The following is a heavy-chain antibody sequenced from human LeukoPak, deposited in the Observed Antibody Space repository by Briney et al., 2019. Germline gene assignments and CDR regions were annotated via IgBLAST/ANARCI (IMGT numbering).Heavy chain of an antibody. V-gene: IGHV4-59*01. Sequence: PSETLSLTCTVSGGSISSYCWIWMRQPPGKGLEWIGYIYYSGNTNYNPSLKSRVTISVDTSKNQFSLKLSSVTAADTAVYYCARDRVTMVRGVPSGMDVWGKGTTVTVSS. CDR1: GGSISSYC. J-gene: IGHJ6*04. D-gene: IGHD3-10*01. CDR3: ARDRVTMVRGVPSGMDV. CDR2: IYYSGNT.